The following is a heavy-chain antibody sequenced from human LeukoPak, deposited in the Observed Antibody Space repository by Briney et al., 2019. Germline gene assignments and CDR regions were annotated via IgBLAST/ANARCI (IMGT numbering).Heavy chain of an antibody. D-gene: IGHD3-10*01. CDR2: IYTSGST. Sequence: ASETLCLTCTASGYSISSGYNCCCIRQSPGKGLELSGSIYTSGSTNYNHSPKSQVTISVYTSNNQFSLKLNSMTAADTAVYYFAKVISNTMVTGYYYNMDVWGKGTTVTISS. CDR3: AKVISNTMVTGYYYNMDV. J-gene: IGHJ6*03. V-gene: IGHV4-38-2*02. CDR1: GYSISSGYN.